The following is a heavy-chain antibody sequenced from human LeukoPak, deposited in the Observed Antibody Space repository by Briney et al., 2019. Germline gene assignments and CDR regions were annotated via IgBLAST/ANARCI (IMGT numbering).Heavy chain of an antibody. Sequence: GGSLRLSCAASGFTFSSYAMSWVRQAPGKGLEWVSGIRDSGGNTYYAASVKGRFTISRDNSKTTLYLQMNSLRGEDTAVYYCAKYLPGGAVSGAFDYWGQGTLVTVSS. V-gene: IGHV3-23*01. CDR3: AKYLPGGAVSGAFDY. CDR1: GFTFSSYA. J-gene: IGHJ4*02. D-gene: IGHD6-19*01. CDR2: IRDSGGNT.